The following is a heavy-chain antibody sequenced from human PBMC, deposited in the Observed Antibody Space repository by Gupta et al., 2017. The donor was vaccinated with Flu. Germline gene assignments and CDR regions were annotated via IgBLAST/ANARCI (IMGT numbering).Heavy chain of an antibody. CDR3: AKALGLGATPFDS. CDR1: GFTFSNYG. J-gene: IGHJ5*01. CDR2: RWFDGSDK. D-gene: IGHD1-26*01. V-gene: IGHV3-33*03. Sequence: QVQLVESGGRVVQPGGSLRLSCAASGFTFSNYGMHGVRQAPGKGLEWVALRWFDGSDKFYADSVKGRFNISRDLSKNLYLEMNSLRAEDTAMYYCAKALGLGATPFDSWGQGTLVTVSS.